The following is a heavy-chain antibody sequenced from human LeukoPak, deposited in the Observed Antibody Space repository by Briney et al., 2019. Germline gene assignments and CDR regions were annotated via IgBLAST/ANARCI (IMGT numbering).Heavy chain of an antibody. D-gene: IGHD1-26*01. CDR1: GGSISSGSYY. J-gene: IGHJ6*03. V-gene: IGHV4-61*02. Sequence: SETLSLTCTVSGGSISSGSYYWSWIRQPAGKGLEWIGRIYTSGSTNCNPSLKSRVTISVDTSKNQFSLKLSSVTAADTAVYYCARDGVVGATKESYYYYMDVWGKGTTVTVSS. CDR2: IYTSGST. CDR3: ARDGVVGATKESYYYYMDV.